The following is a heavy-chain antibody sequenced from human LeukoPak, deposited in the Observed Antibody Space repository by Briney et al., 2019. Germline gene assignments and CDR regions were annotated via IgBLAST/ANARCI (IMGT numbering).Heavy chain of an antibody. CDR2: SGSGGNTI. J-gene: IGHJ6*03. CDR3: ARVLRDSYYFMDV. Sequence: LRLCWEGSGCSFRRQEMNLLRRAPGKVLEWLSYSGSGGNTIYYADSVQGRFTISRDNANNLLLLQMNSLRAEDTADYYCARVLRDSYYFMDVWGKGTTVTVYS. V-gene: IGHV3-48*03. CDR1: GCSFRRQE.